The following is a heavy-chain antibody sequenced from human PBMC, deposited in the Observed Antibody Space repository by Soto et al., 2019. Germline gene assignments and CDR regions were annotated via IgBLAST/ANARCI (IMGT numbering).Heavy chain of an antibody. V-gene: IGHV3-7*01. J-gene: IGHJ4*02. CDR3: AYGGYFYNH. CDR1: GFTFSSYW. D-gene: IGHD3-10*01. CDR2: IKHEGGEK. Sequence: LRLSYADSGFTFSSYWMSWVRQAPGKGLEWVANIKHEGGEKYYVDSVKGRFTISRDNAKNSLYLQMNSLRAEDTAVYYCAYGGYFYNHWGQGTLVTVSS.